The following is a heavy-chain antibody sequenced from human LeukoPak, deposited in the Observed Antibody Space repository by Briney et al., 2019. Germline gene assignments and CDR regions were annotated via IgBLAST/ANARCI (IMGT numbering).Heavy chain of an antibody. CDR2: IYHSGST. D-gene: IGHD6-19*01. V-gene: IGHV4-4*02. Sequence: SETLSLTCAVSGGSVSSSNWWSWVRQPPGKGLEWIGEIYHSGSTNYNPSLKSRVTISVGKSKNQFSLKLSSVTAADTAVYYCARDRRQWLVDGMDVWGQGTTVTVSS. CDR1: GGSVSSSNW. J-gene: IGHJ6*02. CDR3: ARDRRQWLVDGMDV.